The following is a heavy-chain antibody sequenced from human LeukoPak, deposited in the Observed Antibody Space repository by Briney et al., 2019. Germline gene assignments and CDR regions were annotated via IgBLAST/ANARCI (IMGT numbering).Heavy chain of an antibody. CDR2: IYSSGST. Sequence: PSETLSLTCTVSGGSITSYYWSWIRQPPGKGLEWIGYIYSSGSTTYNPSLKSRVTISVDTSKNQFSLKLTSVTAADTAVYYCARRAVAENYFDYWGQGTLVTDPS. CDR1: GGSITSYY. CDR3: ARRAVAENYFDY. J-gene: IGHJ4*02. V-gene: IGHV4-59*08. D-gene: IGHD6-19*01.